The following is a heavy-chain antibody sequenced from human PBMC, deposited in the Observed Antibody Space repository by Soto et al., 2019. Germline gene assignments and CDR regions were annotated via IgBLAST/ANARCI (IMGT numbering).Heavy chain of an antibody. CDR3: APPPGNAFDI. J-gene: IGHJ3*02. CDR1: GFTFSSYA. Sequence: GGSLRLSCAASGFTFSSYAMSWVRQAPGKGLEWGSAISGSGGSTYYADSVKGRFTISRDNSKNTLYLQMNSLRAEDTAVYYCAPPPGNAFDIWGQGTMVTVSS. D-gene: IGHD6-13*01. V-gene: IGHV3-23*01. CDR2: ISGSGGST.